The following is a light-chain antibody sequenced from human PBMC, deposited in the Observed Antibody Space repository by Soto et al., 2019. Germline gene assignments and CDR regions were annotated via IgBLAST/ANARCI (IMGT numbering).Light chain of an antibody. J-gene: IGLJ3*02. V-gene: IGLV3-1*01. CDR2: QDT. Sequence: SYELTQPPSVSVSPGQTASITCSGDKLGDKYACWYQQKSGQSPVLVIYQDTKRPSGIPERFSGSNSGNTATLTISGTQAMDEADYYCQAWDSSTGVFGGGTQVTV. CDR1: KLGDKY. CDR3: QAWDSSTGV.